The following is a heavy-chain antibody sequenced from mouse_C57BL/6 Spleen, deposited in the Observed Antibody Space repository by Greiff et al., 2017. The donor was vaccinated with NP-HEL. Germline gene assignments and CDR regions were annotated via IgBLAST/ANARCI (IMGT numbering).Heavy chain of an antibody. D-gene: IGHD1-1*01. Sequence: VQLQQPGAELVKPGASVKLSCKASGYTFTSYWMQWVKQRPGQGLEWIGEIDPSDSYTNYNQKFKGKATLTVDTSSSTAYMQLSSLTSEDSAVYYCARQVSSYYGSSYDAMDYWGQGTSVTVSS. CDR2: IDPSDSYT. V-gene: IGHV1-50*01. J-gene: IGHJ4*01. CDR1: GYTFTSYW. CDR3: ARQVSSYYGSSYDAMDY.